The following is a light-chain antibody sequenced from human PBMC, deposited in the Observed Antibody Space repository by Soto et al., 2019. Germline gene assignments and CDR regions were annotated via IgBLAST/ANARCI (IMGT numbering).Light chain of an antibody. V-gene: IGLV2-14*01. CDR2: EVN. J-gene: IGLJ3*02. CDR3: TSYTSSGPWV. CDR1: RGDVGGYNY. Sequence: QSALTQPASVSGSPGQSITISCTGTRGDVGGYNYVSWYQLDPGKAPKLIIYEVNNRPSGVSNRLSGSKSGNTASLTISGLQAEDEADYYCTSYTSSGPWVFGGGTKLTVL.